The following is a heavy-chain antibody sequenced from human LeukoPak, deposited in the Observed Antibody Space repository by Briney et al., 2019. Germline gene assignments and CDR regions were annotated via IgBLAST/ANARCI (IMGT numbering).Heavy chain of an antibody. CDR1: GFTVSSNY. CDR2: IYSGGNT. J-gene: IGHJ6*02. CDR3: ARDKSNPPYYYYGMDV. V-gene: IGHV3-66*01. Sequence: GGSLRLSCAASGFTVSSNYMSWVRQAPGKGLEWVSVIYSGGNTYYADSVKGRFTISRDNSKNTLYLQMNSLRAEDTAVYYCARDKSNPPYYYYGMDVWGQGTTVTVSS.